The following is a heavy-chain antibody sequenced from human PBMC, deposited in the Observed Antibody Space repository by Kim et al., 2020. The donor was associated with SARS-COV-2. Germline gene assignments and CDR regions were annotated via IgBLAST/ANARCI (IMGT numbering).Heavy chain of an antibody. V-gene: IGHV1-18*01. J-gene: IGHJ6*02. CDR3: ATKGVRGDIYYYGMDV. CDR1: GYTFTSYG. Sequence: ASVKVSCKASGYTFTSYGISWVRQAPGQGLEWMGWISAYNGNTNYAQKLQGRVTMTTDTSTSTAYMELRSLRSDDTAVYYCATKGVRGDIYYYGMDVWGQGTTVTVSS. D-gene: IGHD3-10*01. CDR2: ISAYNGNT.